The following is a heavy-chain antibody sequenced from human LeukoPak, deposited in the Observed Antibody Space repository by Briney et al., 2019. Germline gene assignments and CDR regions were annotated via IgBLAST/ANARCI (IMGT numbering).Heavy chain of an antibody. V-gene: IGHV1-69*06. CDR3: ARATVGATRGPNDY. Sequence: ASVKVSCKASGDTFTKYAISWVRQAPGQGLEWMGGIIPMFGTASYAQKFQGRVTITADKSTSTAYMELSSLRSEDTAVYYCARATVGATRGPNDYWGQGTLVTVSS. D-gene: IGHD1-26*01. J-gene: IGHJ4*02. CDR1: GDTFTKYA. CDR2: IIPMFGTA.